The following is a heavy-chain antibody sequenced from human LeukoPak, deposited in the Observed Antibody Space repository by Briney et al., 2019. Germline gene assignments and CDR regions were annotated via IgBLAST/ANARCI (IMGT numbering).Heavy chain of an antibody. D-gene: IGHD6-19*01. V-gene: IGHV4-59*08. Sequence: SETLSLTPTVSGGSISSYYWSWIRQPPGKGLEWIGYIYYSGSTTYNPSLKSRVTISVDTSKNQFSLKLSSVTAADTAVYYCARRIWADWYFDLWGRGTLVTVSS. CDR2: IYYSGST. CDR1: GGSISSYY. J-gene: IGHJ2*01. CDR3: ARRIWADWYFDL.